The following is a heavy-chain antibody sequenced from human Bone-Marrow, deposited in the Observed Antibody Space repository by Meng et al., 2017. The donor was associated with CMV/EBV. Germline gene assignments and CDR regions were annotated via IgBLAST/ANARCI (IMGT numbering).Heavy chain of an antibody. J-gene: IGHJ4*02. CDR2: ISSSSSTI. CDR3: ARDSSGYSYY. CDR1: GFTFSSYA. Sequence: GESLKISCAASGFTFSSYAMHWVRQAPGKGLEWVSYISSSSSTIYYADSVKGRFTISRDNAKNSLYLQMNSLRAEDTAVYYCARDSSGYSYYWGQGTLVTASS. D-gene: IGHD6-19*01. V-gene: IGHV3-48*04.